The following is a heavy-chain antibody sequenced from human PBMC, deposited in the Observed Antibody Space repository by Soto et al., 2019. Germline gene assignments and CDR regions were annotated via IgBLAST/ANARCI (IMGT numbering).Heavy chain of an antibody. J-gene: IGHJ3*01. V-gene: IGHV3-23*01. D-gene: IGHD3-3*01. Sequence: GGSLRLSCAASGFTFSTYGMSWVRQAPGKGLEWVSGIGRSGSAYYADSVKGRFTISRDNSKNNLYLQMSSLRAEDTAVYYCAKVAPDYDFFDVWGQGTMVTVPS. CDR3: AKVAPDYDFFDV. CDR1: GFTFSTYG. CDR2: IGRSGSA.